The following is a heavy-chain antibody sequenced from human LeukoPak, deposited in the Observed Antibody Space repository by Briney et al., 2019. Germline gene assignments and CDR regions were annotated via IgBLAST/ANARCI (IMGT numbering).Heavy chain of an antibody. Sequence: PGGSLRLSCGTSGFNFQNYGIHWVRQAPGKGLEWVAFAHYIGTYAYYAGSVKGRFSVSRDVSKSTVYLQMNSLGVEDTALYYCAKDGRRTWDLDYWGRGTLVTVSS. V-gene: IGHV3-30*02. CDR2: AHYIGTYA. CDR3: AKDGRRTWDLDY. CDR1: GFNFQNYG. D-gene: IGHD3/OR15-3a*01. J-gene: IGHJ4*02.